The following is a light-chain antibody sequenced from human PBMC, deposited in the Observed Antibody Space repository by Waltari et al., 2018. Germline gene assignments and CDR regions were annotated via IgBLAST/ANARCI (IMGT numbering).Light chain of an antibody. Sequence: EIVLTQSPATLSLSPGERATLSCRASQSISSYLAWYQQKRGQAPRLLIYAASNRATGTPARFSGSGSGTDFTLTISNVEPEDFAIYYCQQRSTWPPYTFGQGTKLEIK. CDR1: QSISSY. CDR2: AAS. CDR3: QQRSTWPPYT. J-gene: IGKJ2*01. V-gene: IGKV3-11*01.